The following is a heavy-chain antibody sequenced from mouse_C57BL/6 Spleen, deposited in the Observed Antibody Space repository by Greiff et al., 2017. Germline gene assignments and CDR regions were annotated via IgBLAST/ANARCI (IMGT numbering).Heavy chain of an antibody. CDR1: GYTFTSYW. CDR3: ARGYGSSLWYFDV. Sequence: QVQLQQPGAELVRPGTSVKLSCKASGYTFTSYWMHWVKQRPGQGLEWIGVIDPSDSYTNYNQKFKGKATLTVDTSSSTAYMQLSSLTSEDSAVYYCARGYGSSLWYFDVWGTGTTVTVSS. J-gene: IGHJ1*03. CDR2: IDPSDSYT. D-gene: IGHD1-1*01. V-gene: IGHV1-59*01.